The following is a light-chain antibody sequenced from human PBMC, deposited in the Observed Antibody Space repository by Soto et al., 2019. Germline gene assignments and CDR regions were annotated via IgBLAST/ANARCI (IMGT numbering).Light chain of an antibody. CDR3: SSYTSSILYV. Sequence: QSVXTQPASVSGSPGQSITISCTGTSSDVGGYNYVSWYQQHPGKAPKLMIYDVSNRPSGVSNRFSGSKSGNTASLTISGLQAEDEADYYCSSYTSSILYVFGTGTKVTVL. V-gene: IGLV2-14*01. CDR1: SSDVGGYNY. J-gene: IGLJ1*01. CDR2: DVS.